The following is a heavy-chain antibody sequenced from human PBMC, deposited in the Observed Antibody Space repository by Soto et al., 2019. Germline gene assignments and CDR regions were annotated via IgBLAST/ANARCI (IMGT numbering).Heavy chain of an antibody. CDR3: AHRPGYCSSTSCYYFDY. J-gene: IGHJ4*02. Sequence: QITLKESGPTLVNPTQTLTLTCTFSGFSLSTSGVGVGWIRQPPGKALEWLALIYWDDDKRYSPSLKSRLTITKDTSKNQVVLTMTNMDPVDTATYYCAHRPGYCSSTSCYYFDYWGQGTLVTVSS. D-gene: IGHD2-2*03. CDR2: IYWDDDK. CDR1: GFSLSTSGVG. V-gene: IGHV2-5*02.